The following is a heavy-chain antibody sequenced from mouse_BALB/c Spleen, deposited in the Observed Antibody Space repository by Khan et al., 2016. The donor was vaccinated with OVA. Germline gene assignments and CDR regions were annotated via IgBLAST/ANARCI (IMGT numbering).Heavy chain of an antibody. V-gene: IGHV9-4*02. J-gene: IGHJ4*01. CDR1: GYTFTTSG. D-gene: IGHD2-14*01. CDR2: INTHSGVP. Sequence: QIQLVQSGPELKKPGETVRISCKASGYTFTTSGIQWVQQMPGKGLKWIGWINTHSGVPKYAEDFKGRFAFSLEISVSTAYLQLTNLTHEDTATFCCAGGGAGYYRNDGGAVEYWGQGTSGTVAA. CDR3: AGGGAGYYRNDGGAVEY.